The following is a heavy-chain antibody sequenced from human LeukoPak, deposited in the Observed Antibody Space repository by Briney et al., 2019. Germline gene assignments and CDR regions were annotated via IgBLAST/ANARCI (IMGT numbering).Heavy chain of an antibody. Sequence: SPTLSLTCAISGDSVSNNSATWNWVRQSPSRGLEWLGRTYYRSKWYNDYAVYVKSRITIHPDTSKNQFSLQLNSVTPEDTAVYYCARGATAALTAWGQGTLVTVSS. CDR2: TYYRSKWYN. CDR3: ARGATAALTA. J-gene: IGHJ5*02. V-gene: IGHV6-1*01. CDR1: GDSVSNNSAT. D-gene: IGHD6-25*01.